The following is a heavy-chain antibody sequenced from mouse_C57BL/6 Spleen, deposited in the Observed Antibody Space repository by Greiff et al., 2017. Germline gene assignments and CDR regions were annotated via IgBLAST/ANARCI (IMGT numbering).Heavy chain of an antibody. CDR2: ISSGGSYT. J-gene: IGHJ2*01. Sequence: EVQLVESGGDLVKPGGSLKLSCAASGFTFSSYGMSWVRQTPDKRLAWVATISSGGSYTYYPDSVKGRFTISRDNAKNTLYLQMSSLKSEDTAMYYCARQVYYGNFLFFDYWGQGTTLTVSS. CDR1: GFTFSSYG. CDR3: ARQVYYGNFLFFDY. D-gene: IGHD2-1*01. V-gene: IGHV5-6*01.